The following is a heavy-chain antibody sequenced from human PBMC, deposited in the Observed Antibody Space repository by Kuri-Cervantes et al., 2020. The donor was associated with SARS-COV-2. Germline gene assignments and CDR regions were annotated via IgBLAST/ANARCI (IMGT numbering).Heavy chain of an antibody. Sequence: SETLSLTCTVSGGSISSSSYYWGWIRQPPGKGLEWIGSIYYSGSTNYNPSLKSRVTISVDTSKNQFSLKLSSVTAEDTAVYYCATGSAGSSSYFDYWGQGTRVTVSS. V-gene: IGHV4-39*07. D-gene: IGHD6-6*01. CDR1: GGSISSSSYY. J-gene: IGHJ4*02. CDR3: ATGSAGSSSYFDY. CDR2: IYYSGST.